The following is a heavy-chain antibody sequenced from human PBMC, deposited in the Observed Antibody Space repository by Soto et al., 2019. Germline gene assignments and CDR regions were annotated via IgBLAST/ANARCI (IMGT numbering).Heavy chain of an antibody. D-gene: IGHD3-10*01. CDR2: INSDGSST. CDR1: GFTFSSYW. J-gene: IGHJ4*02. V-gene: IGHV3-74*01. Sequence: GSLRLSCAASGFTFSSYWMHWVRQAPGKGLVWVSRINSDGSSTSYADSVKGRFTISRDNAKNTLYLQMNSLRAEDTAVYYCGRLFDSGHGPFDYWGQGTLVTVSS. CDR3: GRLFDSGHGPFDY.